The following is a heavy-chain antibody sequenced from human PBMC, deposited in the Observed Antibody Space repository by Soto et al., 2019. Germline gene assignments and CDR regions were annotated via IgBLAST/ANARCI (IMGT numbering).Heavy chain of an antibody. CDR3: AREEQTGANYYLDY. Sequence: ASVKVSCKASGYTFTGYYIHWVRQAPGQGLEWMGSISPHSGGPNYAQRFQGRVTMTRDTSMATVYMEMSGLTSDDTAVYYCAREEQTGANYYLDYWGQGTLVTVSS. J-gene: IGHJ4*02. D-gene: IGHD7-27*01. V-gene: IGHV1-2*02. CDR1: GYTFTGYY. CDR2: ISPHSGGP.